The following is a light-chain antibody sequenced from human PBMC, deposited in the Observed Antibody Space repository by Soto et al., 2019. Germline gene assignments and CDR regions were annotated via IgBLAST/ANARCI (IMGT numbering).Light chain of an antibody. V-gene: IGLV1-40*01. CDR2: GNS. CDR3: QSYDSSLSGWV. J-gene: IGLJ3*02. CDR1: SSNIGAGYD. Sequence: QSVLTQPPSVSGAPGQRVTISCTESSSNIGAGYDVHWYQQLPVTAPKLLIYGNSNRPSGVPDRFSGSKSGTSASLAITGLKAEDEADYYCQSYDSSLSGWVFGGGTKLTVL.